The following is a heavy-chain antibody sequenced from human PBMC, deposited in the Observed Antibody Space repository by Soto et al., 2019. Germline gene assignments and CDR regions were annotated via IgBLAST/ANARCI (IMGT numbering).Heavy chain of an antibody. CDR2: FNGNGGGT. J-gene: IGHJ5*02. V-gene: IGHV3-23*01. CDR3: AKDNSLHWFDP. Sequence: EVQLLESGGGLVQPGGSLRLACATSGFSFRTYPMTWVRQAPGKGLEWVSTFNGNGGGTYYADSVKGRFTISRDNSKNTLYLQMDSLRAEDTATYYCAKDNSLHWFDPWGQGTLVTVSS. D-gene: IGHD2-15*01. CDR1: GFSFRTYP.